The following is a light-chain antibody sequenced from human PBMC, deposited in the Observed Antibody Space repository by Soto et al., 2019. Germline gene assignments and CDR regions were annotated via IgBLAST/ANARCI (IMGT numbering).Light chain of an antibody. CDR2: GAA. Sequence: IVLTQSPGTLSLSPGERAALSCRASQCISNRYLAWFQQKPGQAPRVLISGAANRATGIPDRFSGSGSGTDFTLTISRLEPEDFAVYFCQQYGVSPPFTFGQGTKVEIK. CDR1: QCISNRY. J-gene: IGKJ2*01. V-gene: IGKV3-20*01. CDR3: QQYGVSPPFT.